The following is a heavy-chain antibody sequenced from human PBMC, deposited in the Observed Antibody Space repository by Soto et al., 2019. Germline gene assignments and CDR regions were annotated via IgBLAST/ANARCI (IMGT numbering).Heavy chain of an antibody. J-gene: IGHJ4*02. Sequence: QVQLVESGGGVVQPGRSLRLSCAASGFSFSSYGMHWLRQAAGKGLERVAVISYDGSNKYYADSVRGRFTISRDNSKNTRYLQMNSLRPEDTAVFYCAKERMEQYQLLPFFDYWGQGTLVTVSS. D-gene: IGHD2-2*01. CDR1: GFSFSSYG. V-gene: IGHV3-30*18. CDR2: ISYDGSNK. CDR3: AKERMEQYQLLPFFDY.